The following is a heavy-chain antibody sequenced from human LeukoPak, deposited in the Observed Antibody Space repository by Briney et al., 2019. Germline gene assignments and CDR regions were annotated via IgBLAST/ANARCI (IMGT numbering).Heavy chain of an antibody. CDR1: GFTFSSYS. D-gene: IGHD2-15*01. CDR3: ARDERIKSGAFDI. CDR2: ISSSSSTI. J-gene: IGHJ3*02. Sequence: GGSLRLSCAASGFTFSSYSMNWVRQAPGKGLEWVSYISSSSSTIYYADSVKGRFTISRDNAKNTLYLQMNSLRAEDTAVYYCARDERIKSGAFDIWGQGTMVTVSS. V-gene: IGHV3-48*04.